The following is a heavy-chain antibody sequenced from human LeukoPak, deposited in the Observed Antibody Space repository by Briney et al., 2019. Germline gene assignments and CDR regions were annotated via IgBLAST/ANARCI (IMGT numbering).Heavy chain of an antibody. D-gene: IGHD6-13*01. CDR3: ASQGVGSSSWSY. Sequence: GRSLRLSCAASGFTFSSYAMHWVRQAPGKGLEWVAVISYDGSNKYYADSVKGRFTISRDNSKNTLYLQMNSLRAEDTAVYYCASQGVGSSSWSYWGQGTLVTVSS. V-gene: IGHV3-30*04. CDR2: ISYDGSNK. J-gene: IGHJ4*02. CDR1: GFTFSSYA.